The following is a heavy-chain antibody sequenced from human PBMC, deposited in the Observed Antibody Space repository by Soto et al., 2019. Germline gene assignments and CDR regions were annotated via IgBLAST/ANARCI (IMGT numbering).Heavy chain of an antibody. Sequence: GGSLRLSCAASKFSFNNYWMHWVRQVPGKGPAWVSRINHDGSKTEYADSVKGRFTISRDNTKNTLYLQMNSLRVEDTAMYYCVREPWGFSGTWYDYWGQGTLVTVSS. CDR1: KFSFNNYW. D-gene: IGHD6-13*01. V-gene: IGHV3-74*01. J-gene: IGHJ4*02. CDR3: VREPWGFSGTWYDY. CDR2: INHDGSKT.